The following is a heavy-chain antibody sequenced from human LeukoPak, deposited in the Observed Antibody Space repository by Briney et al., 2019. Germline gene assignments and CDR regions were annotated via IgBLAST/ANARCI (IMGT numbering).Heavy chain of an antibody. V-gene: IGHV3-64D*06. CDR3: VKDPGSSGSGYNDY. D-gene: IGHD1-1*01. CDR2: ISSNGGST. CDR1: GFTFSNYA. J-gene: IGHJ4*02. Sequence: GGSLRLSCSASGFTFSNYAIHWVRQAPGKGLEYVSAISSNGGSTYYADSVKGRFTIPRDNSKNTLYLQMSSLRPEDTAVYYCVKDPGSSGSGYNDYWGQGTLVTVSS.